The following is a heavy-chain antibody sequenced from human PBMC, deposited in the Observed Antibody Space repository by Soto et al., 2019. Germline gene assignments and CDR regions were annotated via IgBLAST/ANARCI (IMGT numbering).Heavy chain of an antibody. D-gene: IGHD2-2*01. V-gene: IGHV1-18*01. CDR3: ARESRDIVVVPAPDNWLGP. CDR1: GYTFTSYG. CDR2: ISVNNGNT. Sequence: QVQLVQSGAEVKKPGASVKVSCKASGYTFTSYGISWVRQAPGQGLEWMGWISVNNGNTNYAQKVKCRLNMPTDTSTSTAYMELRCLRSDDTAVYYCARESRDIVVVPAPDNWLGPWGQGTLVTVSS. J-gene: IGHJ5*02.